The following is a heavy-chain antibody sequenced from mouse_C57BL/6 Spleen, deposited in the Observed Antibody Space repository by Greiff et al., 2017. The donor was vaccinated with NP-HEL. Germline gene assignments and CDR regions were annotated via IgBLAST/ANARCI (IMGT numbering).Heavy chain of an antibody. D-gene: IGHD1-1*01. Sequence: VQLQQSGPELVKPGASVKISCKASGYAFSSSWMNWVKQRPGKGLEWIGRIYPGDGDTNYNGKFKGKATLTADKSSSTAYMQLSSLTSEDSAVYFCANYGRSRYWYFDVWGTGTTVTVSS. J-gene: IGHJ1*03. V-gene: IGHV1-82*01. CDR1: GYAFSSSW. CDR3: ANYGRSRYWYFDV. CDR2: IYPGDGDT.